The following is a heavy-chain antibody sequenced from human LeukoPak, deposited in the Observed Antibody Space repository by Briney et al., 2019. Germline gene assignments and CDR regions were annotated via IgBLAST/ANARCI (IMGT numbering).Heavy chain of an antibody. J-gene: IGHJ4*02. CDR3: ARGYSSGWYAFDY. CDR1: GDSVSSNSAA. Sequence: SQTLSLTCAISGDSVSSNSAARNWIRQSPSRGIEWLGRTYYRSKWYNDYAVSVKSRITINPDTSKNQFSLQLNSVTPEDTAVYYCARGYSSGWYAFDYWGQGTLVTVSS. V-gene: IGHV6-1*01. CDR2: TYYRSKWYN. D-gene: IGHD6-19*01.